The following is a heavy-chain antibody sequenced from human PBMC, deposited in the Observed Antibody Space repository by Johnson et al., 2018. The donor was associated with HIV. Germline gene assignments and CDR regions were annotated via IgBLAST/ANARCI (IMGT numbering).Heavy chain of an antibody. V-gene: IGHV3-30-3*01. CDR2: ISYDGSNK. CDR1: RFTFSSYA. Sequence: QVQLVESGGGVVQPGRSLRLSCVASRFTFSSYALHWVRQAPGKGLEWVAVISYDGSNKYYADSVKGRFTISRDNFKNTLYLQMNSLRVEDTAVYYCAKGEAQEGWIQLWSYAFDFWGRVTLVTVSS. CDR3: AKGEAQEGWIQLWSYAFDF. D-gene: IGHD5-18*01. J-gene: IGHJ3*01.